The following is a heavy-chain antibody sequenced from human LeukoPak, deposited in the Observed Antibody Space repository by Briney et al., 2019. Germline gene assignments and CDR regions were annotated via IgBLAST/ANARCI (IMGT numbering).Heavy chain of an antibody. CDR3: ARDLNWGQVDY. J-gene: IGHJ4*02. V-gene: IGHV3-74*01. CDR2: INGDGSAT. CDR1: GFTFSGHW. D-gene: IGHD7-27*01. Sequence: GGSLRLSCAASGFTFSGHWMYWLRQAPGKGLAWVSRINGDGSATNYAGSMKGRFTISRDNARNIVYLQMNSLREDDTAVYYCARDLNWGQVDYWGQRTLVTVSS.